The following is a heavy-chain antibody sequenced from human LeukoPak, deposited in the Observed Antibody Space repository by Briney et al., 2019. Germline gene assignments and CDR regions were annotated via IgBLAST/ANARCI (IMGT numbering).Heavy chain of an antibody. D-gene: IGHD2-15*01. Sequence: GSLRLSCAASGFTFSSYAMDWVRQAPGKGLEWIGSIYYSGSTYYNPSLKSRVTISVDTSKNQFSLKLSSVTAADTAVYYCAQGYCSGGSCLNYYYGMDVWGQGTTVTVSS. J-gene: IGHJ6*02. CDR3: AQGYCSGGSCLNYYYGMDV. CDR2: IYYSGST. V-gene: IGHV4-39*01. CDR1: GFTFSSYA.